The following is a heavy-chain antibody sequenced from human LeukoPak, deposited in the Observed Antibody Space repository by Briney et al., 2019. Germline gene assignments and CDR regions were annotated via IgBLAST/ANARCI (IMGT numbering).Heavy chain of an antibody. J-gene: IGHJ4*02. V-gene: IGHV4-31*03. CDR3: ARIEVIGSTRYFAY. D-gene: IGHD3-16*02. Sequence: SETLSLTCSVSGGSISSGGNYWSWLRQLPGKGLEWIGYIYYVGNTNFNPSLKSRLSMSVDTSTNQFSLSLTSVTAADTALYFCARIEVIGSTRYFAYWGQGAMVTVSS. CDR2: IYYVGNT. CDR1: GGSISSGGNY.